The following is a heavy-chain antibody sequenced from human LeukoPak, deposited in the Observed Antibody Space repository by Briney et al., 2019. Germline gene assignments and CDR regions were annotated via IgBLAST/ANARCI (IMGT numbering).Heavy chain of an antibody. CDR3: ARRQGCSNASCPPGS. CDR2: IYPGDSDT. CDR1: GYSFTTYW. V-gene: IGHV5-51*01. D-gene: IGHD2-2*01. Sequence: RHGESLKISCRGSGYSFTTYWIGWVRQMPGRGLEWMGIIYPGDSDTRYSPSFQGQVTMSVDKSINTAYLQWSSLQPSDTAMYYCARRQGCSNASCPPGSWGQGTLVTVSS. J-gene: IGHJ5*02.